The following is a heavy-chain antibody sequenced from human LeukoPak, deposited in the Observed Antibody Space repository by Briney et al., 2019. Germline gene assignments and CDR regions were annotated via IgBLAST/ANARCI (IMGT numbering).Heavy chain of an antibody. CDR3: ARGTGGYSSGWYSDY. CDR1: GYTFTSYG. CDR2: IIPIFGTA. D-gene: IGHD6-19*01. V-gene: IGHV1-69*13. J-gene: IGHJ4*02. Sequence: ASVKVSCKASGYTFTSYGISWVRQAPGQGLEWMGGIIPIFGTANYAQKFQGRVTITADESTSTAYMELSSLRSEDTAVYYCARGTGGYSSGWYSDYWGQGTLVTVSS.